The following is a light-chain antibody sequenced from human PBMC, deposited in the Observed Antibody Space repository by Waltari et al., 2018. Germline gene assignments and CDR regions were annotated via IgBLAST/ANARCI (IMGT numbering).Light chain of an antibody. CDR3: HQTSSLPET. CDR2: DAS. CDR1: QSFGTG. Sequence: EVVLTQSPDFQSVTPKEKVTITCRASQSFGTGLHLYQQKPDQASKLLIKDASQSISGVPSRFSGSGSGTDFTLTINSLEAEDAATYYCHQTSSLPETFGQGTKVEIK. V-gene: IGKV6-21*02. J-gene: IGKJ1*01.